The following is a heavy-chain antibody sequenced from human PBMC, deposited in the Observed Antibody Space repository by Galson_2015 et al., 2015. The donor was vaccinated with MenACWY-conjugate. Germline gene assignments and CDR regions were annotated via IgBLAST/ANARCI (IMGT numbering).Heavy chain of an antibody. J-gene: IGHJ4*02. V-gene: IGHV3-48*04. Sequence: SLRLSCAASGFTFSSYSMNWVRQAPGKGLEWVSYISSSSSTIYYADSVKGRFTISRDNAKNSLYLQMNSLRAEDTAVYYCARDRGGVRGVYLYFDYWGQGTLVTVSS. CDR2: ISSSSSTI. CDR3: ARDRGGVRGVYLYFDY. D-gene: IGHD3-10*01. CDR1: GFTFSSYS.